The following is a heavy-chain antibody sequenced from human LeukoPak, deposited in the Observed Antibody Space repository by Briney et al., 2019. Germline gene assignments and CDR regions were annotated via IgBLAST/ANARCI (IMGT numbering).Heavy chain of an antibody. V-gene: IGHV3-7*03. D-gene: IGHD3-22*01. CDR3: VKDANYDSSGYSIDY. Sequence: GGSLRLSCAASSFTFSSYWMTWVRQAPGKGLEWVANIKEDGSKTFYVDSVKGRFTISRDNAKNSLYLQMNSLRAEDTALYYCVKDANYDSSGYSIDYWGQGTLVTVSS. CDR2: IKEDGSKT. CDR1: SFTFSSYW. J-gene: IGHJ4*02.